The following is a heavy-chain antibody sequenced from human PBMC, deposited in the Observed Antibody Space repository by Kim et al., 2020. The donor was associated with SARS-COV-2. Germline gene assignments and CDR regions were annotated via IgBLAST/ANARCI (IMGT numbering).Heavy chain of an antibody. Sequence: YAPSVKGRFTVSRENSKISLYLQMNGLKAEDTAVYYCARDTAAAMDVWGQGTTVTVSS. D-gene: IGHD6-25*01. CDR3: ARDTAAAMDV. J-gene: IGHJ6*02. V-gene: IGHV3-72*01.